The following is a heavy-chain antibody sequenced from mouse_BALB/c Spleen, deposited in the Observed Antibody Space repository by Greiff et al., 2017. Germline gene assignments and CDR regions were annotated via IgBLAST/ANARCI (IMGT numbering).Heavy chain of an antibody. D-gene: IGHD1-1*01. CDR2: IWAGGST. CDR1: GFSLTSYG. V-gene: IGHV2-9*02. CDR3: ARDHYYGSSYLYFDY. Sequence: VKLMESGPGLVAPSQSLSITCTVSGFSLTSYGVHWVRQPPGKGLEWLGVIWAGGSTNYNSALMSRLSISKDNSKSQVFLKMNSLQTDDTAMYYCARDHYYGSSYLYFDYWGQGTTLTVSS. J-gene: IGHJ2*01.